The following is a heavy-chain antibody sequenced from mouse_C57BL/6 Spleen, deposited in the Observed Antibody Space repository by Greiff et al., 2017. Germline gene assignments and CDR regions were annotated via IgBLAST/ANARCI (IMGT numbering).Heavy chain of an antibody. CDR2: IDPEDGET. V-gene: IGHV14-2*01. CDR3: ARLYYYGSSSYYFDY. CDR1: GFNIKDYY. Sequence: EVQGVESGAELVKPGASVKLSCTASGFNIKDYYMPWVKQRTEQGLEWIGRIDPEDGETKYAPKFQGKATITADTSSNTAYLQLSSLTSEDTAVYYCARLYYYGSSSYYFDYWGQGTTLTVSS. J-gene: IGHJ2*01. D-gene: IGHD1-1*01.